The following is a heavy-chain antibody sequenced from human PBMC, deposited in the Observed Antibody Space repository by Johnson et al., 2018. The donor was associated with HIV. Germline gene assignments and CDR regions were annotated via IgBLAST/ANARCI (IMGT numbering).Heavy chain of an antibody. CDR3: ARGGLGDYVVAFDI. CDR2: ISSNGGIT. V-gene: IGHV3-64*01. J-gene: IGHJ3*02. Sequence: VQLVESGGSLVQPGGSLRLSCAASGFSFSSYGIHWVRQAPGKGLEYVSSISSNGGITYYANSVKGRFTISRDNSKNTLYLQMNSLRAEDTAVYYCARGGLGDYVVAFDIWGQGTLVTVSS. D-gene: IGHD4-17*01. CDR1: GFSFSSYG.